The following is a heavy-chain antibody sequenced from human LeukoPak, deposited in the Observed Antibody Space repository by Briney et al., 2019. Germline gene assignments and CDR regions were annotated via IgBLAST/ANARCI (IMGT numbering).Heavy chain of an antibody. CDR3: AADPNIMIAAAGS. CDR2: IVVGSGNT. D-gene: IGHD6-13*01. V-gene: IGHV1-58*01. J-gene: IGHJ5*02. Sequence: AVKVSCKASGFTFTSSAVQWVRQARGQRLKWIGWIVVGSGNTNYAQKFQERVTITRDMSTSTAYMELSSLRSEDTAVYYCAADPNIMIAAAGSWGQGTLVTVSS. CDR1: GFTFTSSA.